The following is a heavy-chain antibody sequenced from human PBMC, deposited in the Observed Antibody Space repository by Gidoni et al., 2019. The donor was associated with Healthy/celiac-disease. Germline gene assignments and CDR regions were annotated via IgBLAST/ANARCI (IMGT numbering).Heavy chain of an antibody. CDR1: GYSFPSYW. CDR2: IYPGDSDT. Sequence: EVQLVQSGAEANKPGESLTISCKGSGYSFPSYWIGWVRQMPGKGLEWMGIIYPGDSDTRYSPSFQGQVTISADKSISTAYLQWSSLKASDTAMYYCARQWGCSSTSCRDAFDIWGQGTMVTVSS. V-gene: IGHV5-51*01. J-gene: IGHJ3*02. CDR3: ARQWGCSSTSCRDAFDI. D-gene: IGHD2-2*01.